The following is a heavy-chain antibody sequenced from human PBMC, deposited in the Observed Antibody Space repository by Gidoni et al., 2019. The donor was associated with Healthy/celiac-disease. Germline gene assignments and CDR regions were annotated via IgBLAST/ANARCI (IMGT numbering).Heavy chain of an antibody. D-gene: IGHD2-15*01. CDR3: ARGCSGGSCYRCYGMDV. V-gene: IGHV1-46*01. Sequence: QVQLVQSGAEVKKPGASVKVSCKASGYTFTSYYMHWVRQAPGQGLEWMGIINPSGGSTSYAQKFQGRVTMTRDTSTSTVYMELSSLRSEDTAVYYCARGCSGGSCYRCYGMDVWGQGTTVTVSS. J-gene: IGHJ6*02. CDR2: INPSGGST. CDR1: GYTFTSYY.